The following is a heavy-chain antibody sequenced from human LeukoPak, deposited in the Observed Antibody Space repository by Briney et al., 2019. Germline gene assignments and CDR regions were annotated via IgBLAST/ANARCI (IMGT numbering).Heavy chain of an antibody. CDR3: ASLGSCSSTSCYHRQFDP. D-gene: IGHD2-2*01. J-gene: IGHJ5*02. Sequence: PGRSLRLSCAASGFTFSSYAMHWVRQSPGKGLEWVAVISYDGSNKYYADSVKGRFTISRDNSKNTLYLQMNSLRAEDTAVYYCASLGSCSSTSCYHRQFDPWGQGTLVTVSS. V-gene: IGHV3-30*04. CDR1: GFTFSSYA. CDR2: ISYDGSNK.